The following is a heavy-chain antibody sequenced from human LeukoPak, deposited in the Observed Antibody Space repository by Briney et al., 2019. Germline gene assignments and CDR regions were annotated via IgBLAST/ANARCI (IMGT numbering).Heavy chain of an antibody. CDR1: GFTFSSYW. D-gene: IGHD6-13*01. J-gene: IGHJ6*02. V-gene: IGHV3-7*01. CDR3: ARDSGGSSPHAYYYYGMDV. Sequence: GGSLRLSCAASGFTFSSYWMSWVLQAPGKGLEWVANIKQDGSEKYYVDSVKGRFTISRDNAKNSLYLQMNSLRAEDTAVYYCARDSGGSSPHAYYYYGMDVWGQGTTVTVSS. CDR2: IKQDGSEK.